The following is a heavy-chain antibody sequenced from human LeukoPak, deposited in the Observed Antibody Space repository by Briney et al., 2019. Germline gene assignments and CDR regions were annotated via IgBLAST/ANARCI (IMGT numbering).Heavy chain of an antibody. J-gene: IGHJ4*02. CDR3: ASKGGSSRGYSLTF. D-gene: IGHD5-18*01. CDR1: GGSISSYY. V-gene: IGHV4-59*01. Sequence: SETLSLTCTVSGGSISSYYWSWIRQPPGKGLEWIGYIYYSGSTNYNPSLKSRVTISVDTSKNQFSLKLSSVTAADTAVYYCASKGGSSRGYSLTFWGQGTLVTVSS. CDR2: IYYSGST.